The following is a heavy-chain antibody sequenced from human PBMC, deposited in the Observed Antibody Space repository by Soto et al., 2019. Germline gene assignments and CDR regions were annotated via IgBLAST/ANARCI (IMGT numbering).Heavy chain of an antibody. V-gene: IGHV5-51*01. J-gene: IGHJ3*02. CDR3: ARRLLKWVGSAFDI. D-gene: IGHD1-26*01. CDR2: IYPGDSDT. Sequence: GESLKISCQGSGYRFSSYWIAWGRQMPGKGLEWMGIIYPGDSDTIYSPSFQGQVTFAVDKSTSTAYLQWSSLKASDTAMYYCARRLLKWVGSAFDIWGQGTMVTVAS. CDR1: GYRFSSYW.